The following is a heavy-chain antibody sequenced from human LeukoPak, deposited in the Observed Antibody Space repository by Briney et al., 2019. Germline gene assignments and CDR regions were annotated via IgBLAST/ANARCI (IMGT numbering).Heavy chain of an antibody. CDR1: GYTLTELS. D-gene: IGHD3-16*02. V-gene: IGHV1-24*01. J-gene: IGHJ4*02. Sequence: GASVKVSCKVSGYTLTELSMHWVRQAPGKGLEWMGGFDPEDGETIYAQKFQGRVTMTEDTSTDTAYMELSSLRSEDTAVYYCATVKFLSHYDYVWGSYRSPYFDYWGQGTLVTVSS. CDR3: ATVKFLSHYDYVWGSYRSPYFDY. CDR2: FDPEDGET.